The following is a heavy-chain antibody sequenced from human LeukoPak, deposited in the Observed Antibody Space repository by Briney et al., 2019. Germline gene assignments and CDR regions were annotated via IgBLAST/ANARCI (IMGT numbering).Heavy chain of an antibody. CDR1: GCTFTSYD. Sequence: ASVKVSCKASGCTFTSYDINWVRQAPGQGLEWMGWMNPNSGNTGYAQKFQGRVTITRNTSISTAYMELSSLRSEDTAVYYCARVLVIAVAGTPFDYWGQGTLVTVSS. D-gene: IGHD6-19*01. CDR3: ARVLVIAVAGTPFDY. V-gene: IGHV1-8*03. J-gene: IGHJ4*02. CDR2: MNPNSGNT.